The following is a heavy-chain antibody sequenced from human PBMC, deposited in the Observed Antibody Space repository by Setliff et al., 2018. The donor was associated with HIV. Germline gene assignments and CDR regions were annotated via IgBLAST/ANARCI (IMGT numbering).Heavy chain of an antibody. CDR2: IYYSSGST. D-gene: IGHD3-10*01. CDR3: ASGYGSGSYPGD. J-gene: IGHJ4*02. CDR1: GGSINSGVYY. Sequence: SETLSLTCTVSGGSINSGVYYWSWIRQHPGKGLEWIGNIYYSSGSTYYNPSLRSRVIISVDTSKNQFSLKLSSATAADTAVYYCASGYGSGSYPGDWGQGTLVTVSS. V-gene: IGHV4-31*03.